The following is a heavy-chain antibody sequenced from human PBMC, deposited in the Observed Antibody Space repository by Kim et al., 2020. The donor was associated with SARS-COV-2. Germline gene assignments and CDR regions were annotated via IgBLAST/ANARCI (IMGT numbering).Heavy chain of an antibody. Sequence: GGSLRLSCAASGFTFSNAWMSWVRQAPGKGLEWVGRIKSKTDGGTTDYAAPVKGRFTISRDDSKNTLYLQMNSPKTEDTAVYYCTTRPSYYGMDVWGQGTTVTVSS. V-gene: IGHV3-15*01. CDR3: TTRPSYYGMDV. CDR1: GFTFSNAW. J-gene: IGHJ6*02. CDR2: IKSKTDGGTT.